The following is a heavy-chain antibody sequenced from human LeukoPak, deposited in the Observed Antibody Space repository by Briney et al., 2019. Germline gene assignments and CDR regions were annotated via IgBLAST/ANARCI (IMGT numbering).Heavy chain of an antibody. CDR1: GFTFSSYA. V-gene: IGHV3-48*02. J-gene: IGHJ4*02. Sequence: GGSLRLSCAASGFTFSSYAMSWVRQATGKGLEWVSFISSGSSSTIYYADSVKGRFTISRDNAKNSLYLQMNSLRDEDTAVYYCARGPLGWSDYWGQGILVTVSS. CDR2: ISSGSSSTI. D-gene: IGHD1-26*01. CDR3: ARGPLGWSDY.